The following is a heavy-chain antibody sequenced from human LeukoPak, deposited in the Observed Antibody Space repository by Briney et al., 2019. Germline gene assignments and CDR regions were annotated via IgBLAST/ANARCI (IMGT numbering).Heavy chain of an antibody. D-gene: IGHD6-19*01. Sequence: GGSLRLSCAAXGXXFSXYEXXXVXXXXXXXXXXXSYISSSGSNIYXXDYVKGRFTISRDNAKNSLYLQMNSLRAEDTAVYYCARVYSSGWYETDYWGQGTLVTVSS. J-gene: IGHJ4*02. CDR1: GXXFSXYE. CDR3: ARVYSSGWYETDY. V-gene: IGHV3-48*03. CDR2: ISSSGSNI.